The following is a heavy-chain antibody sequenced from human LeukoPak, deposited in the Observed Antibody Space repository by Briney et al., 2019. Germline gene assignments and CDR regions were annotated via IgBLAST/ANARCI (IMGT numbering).Heavy chain of an antibody. Sequence: GGSLRLSCTASGFTFGDYAMSWVRQAPGKGLEWVGFIRSKAYGGTTEYAASVKGRFTISRDDSKSIAYLQMNSLKTEDTDVYYCTREPLRYFEWTAYLEYWGQGTLVTVSS. CDR3: TREPLRYFEWTAYLEY. J-gene: IGHJ4*02. CDR2: IRSKAYGGTT. V-gene: IGHV3-49*04. D-gene: IGHD3-9*01. CDR1: GFTFGDYA.